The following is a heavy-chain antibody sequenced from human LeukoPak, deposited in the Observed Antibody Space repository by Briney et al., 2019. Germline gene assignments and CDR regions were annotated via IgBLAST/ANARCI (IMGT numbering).Heavy chain of an antibody. J-gene: IGHJ6*03. D-gene: IGHD3-3*01. CDR1: GGSFSGYY. Sequence: KPSETLSLTCAVYGGSFSGYYWSWIRQPPGKGLEWIGEINHSGSSTYNPSLKSRVTISVDTSKNQFSLKLSSVTAADTAVHYCTFSYYDFWRGYFSGPYYYYMDVWGKGTTVTVSS. CDR2: INHSGSS. V-gene: IGHV4-34*01. CDR3: TFSYYDFWRGYFSGPYYYYMDV.